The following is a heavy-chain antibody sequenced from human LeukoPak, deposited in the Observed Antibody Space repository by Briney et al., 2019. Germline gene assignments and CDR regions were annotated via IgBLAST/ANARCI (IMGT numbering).Heavy chain of an antibody. CDR2: IYYSGST. V-gene: IGHV4-30-4*01. Sequence: PSETLSLTCTVSGGSISSGDYYWSWIRQPPGKGLEWIGYIYYSGSTYYNPSLKSRVTISVDTSKNQFSLKLSSVTAADTAVYYCARESVPATAIGSMGFDPWGQGTLVTVSS. CDR1: GGSISSGDYY. CDR3: ARESVPATAIGSMGFDP. D-gene: IGHD2-2*01. J-gene: IGHJ5*02.